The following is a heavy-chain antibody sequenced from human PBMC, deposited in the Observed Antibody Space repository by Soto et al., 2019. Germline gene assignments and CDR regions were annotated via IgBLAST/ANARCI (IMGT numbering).Heavy chain of an antibody. V-gene: IGHV3-15*01. D-gene: IGHD3-22*01. CDR1: GFTFSNAW. CDR2: SKKRADAGTA. CDR3: TTVNPYICDRRGHCY. J-gene: IGHJ4*02. Sequence: GSRRLSCAASGFTFSNAWMNCVRQAPGKGPEWIGRSKKRADAGTADHATPVKSRFTISRDDSKNTLYLQMNSPKTEDTAVYYCTTVNPYICDRRGHCYWGQGTMVTVSS.